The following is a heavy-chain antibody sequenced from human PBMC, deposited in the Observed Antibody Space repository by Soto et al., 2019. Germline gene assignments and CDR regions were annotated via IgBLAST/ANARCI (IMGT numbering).Heavy chain of an antibody. D-gene: IGHD2-8*01. CDR3: VKDKIPVLIAVEGAFEI. CDR1: GFNFGGYA. CDR2: IHWNSDDI. J-gene: IGHJ3*02. Sequence: EVQLVESGGGLVQPGGSLRLSCAASGFNFGGYAMHWVRQAPGKGLEWVSSIHWNSDDIGYADSVRGRFTISRDNARNSLSLQMNSLRAEDTALYYCVKDKIPVLIAVEGAFEIWGQGTMVSVSS. V-gene: IGHV3-9*01.